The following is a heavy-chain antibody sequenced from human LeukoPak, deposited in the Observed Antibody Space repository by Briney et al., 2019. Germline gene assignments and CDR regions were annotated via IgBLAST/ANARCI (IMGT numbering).Heavy chain of an antibody. CDR1: GESFSGYY. CDR2: INHSGST. CDR3: AKLDGTLVGP. D-gene: IGHD6-19*01. Sequence: SETLSLTCAVYGESFSGYYWSWLRQPPGKGLEWIGEINHSGSTNYNPSLKSRVTISVDTSQKQFSLKLSSVTAADTAVYYCAKLDGTLVGPWGQGTLVTVSS. V-gene: IGHV4-34*01. J-gene: IGHJ5*02.